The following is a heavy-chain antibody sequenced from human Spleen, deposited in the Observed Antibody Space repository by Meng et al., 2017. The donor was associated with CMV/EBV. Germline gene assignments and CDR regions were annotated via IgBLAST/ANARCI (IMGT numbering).Heavy chain of an antibody. Sequence: ASVKVSCKASGYTFTSYGINWVRQATGQGLEWMGWMNPNSGNTGYAQKFQGRVTITRNTSISTAYMELSSLRSEVTAVYYCARGRKYYDFWSGLTSGRGYGMDVWGQGTTVTVSS. D-gene: IGHD3-3*01. CDR3: ARGRKYYDFWSGLTSGRGYGMDV. V-gene: IGHV1-8*03. CDR1: GYTFTSYG. CDR2: MNPNSGNT. J-gene: IGHJ6*02.